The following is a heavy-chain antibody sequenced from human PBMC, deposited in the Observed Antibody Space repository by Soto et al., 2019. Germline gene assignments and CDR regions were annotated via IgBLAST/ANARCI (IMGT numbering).Heavy chain of an antibody. CDR1: GYTFTSYY. CDR2: INPSGGST. CDR3: ARDTQLGRYFHWLSPYFDI. J-gene: IGHJ3*02. V-gene: IGHV1-46*01. D-gene: IGHD3-9*01. Sequence: ASMKVSCKASGYTFTSYYMHWVRQAPGQGLEWMGIINPSGGSTSYAQKFQGRITMTRDTSTSTVYMELSSLRSEDTAVYSCARDTQLGRYFHWLSPYFDIWGQGTMVTVSS.